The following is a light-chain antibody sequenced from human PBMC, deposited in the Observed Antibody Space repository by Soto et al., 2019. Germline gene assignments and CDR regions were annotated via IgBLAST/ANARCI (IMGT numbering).Light chain of an antibody. Sequence: EIALTQSPGTLSLSPGERATLSCRASQSVSSSYLAWHQQKPGQAPRLLIYGASSRATGIPDRFSGSGSGTDFTLTISRMEPEDFAVYYCQQYGSSRITFGQGTRLEIK. J-gene: IGKJ5*01. CDR2: GAS. CDR1: QSVSSSY. CDR3: QQYGSSRIT. V-gene: IGKV3-20*01.